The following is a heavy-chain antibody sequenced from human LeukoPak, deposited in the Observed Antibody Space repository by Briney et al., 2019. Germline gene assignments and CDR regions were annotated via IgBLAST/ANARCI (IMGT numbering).Heavy chain of an antibody. J-gene: IGHJ4*02. D-gene: IGHD2-15*01. Sequence: GRSLRLSCAASGFTFDDYAMHWVRQAPGKGLEWVSLISWDGGSTYYADSVKGRFTISRDNSKNSLYLQMNSLRTEDTAVYYCAKDREGSLYYFDYWGQGTLVTVSS. CDR2: ISWDGGST. V-gene: IGHV3-43*01. CDR3: AKDREGSLYYFDY. CDR1: GFTFDDYA.